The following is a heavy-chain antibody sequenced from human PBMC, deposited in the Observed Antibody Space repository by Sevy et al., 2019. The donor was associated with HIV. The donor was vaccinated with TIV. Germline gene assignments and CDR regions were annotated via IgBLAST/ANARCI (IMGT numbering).Heavy chain of an antibody. V-gene: IGHV3-23*01. CDR1: GFTFSSYA. J-gene: IGHJ4*02. CDR3: ANAWSLWNIHSNFDY. CDR2: ISGSGGST. Sequence: GGSLRLSCAASGFTFSSYAMCWVRQAPGKGLEWVSTISGSGGSTYYADSVKGRFTISRDNSKNTLYLQMNSLRAEDTAVYSCANAWSLWNIHSNFDYWGQRTLVTVSS. D-gene: IGHD1-1*01.